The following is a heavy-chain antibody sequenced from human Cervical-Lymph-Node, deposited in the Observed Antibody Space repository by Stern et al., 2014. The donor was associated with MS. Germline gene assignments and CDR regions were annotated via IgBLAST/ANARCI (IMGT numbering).Heavy chain of an antibody. CDR3: AREHTAMGFGY. CDR1: GYTFTSYY. Sequence: VQLVESGAEVKQPGASVKVSCKASGYTFTSYYVHWVRQAPGEGLEWMGIIDPSGGSKSYAQKFHGRVTLTRETSTSTVYMELNSLRSDDTAMYYCAREHTAMGFGYWGQGTLVTVSS. D-gene: IGHD5-18*01. CDR2: IDPSGGSK. J-gene: IGHJ4*02. V-gene: IGHV1-46*01.